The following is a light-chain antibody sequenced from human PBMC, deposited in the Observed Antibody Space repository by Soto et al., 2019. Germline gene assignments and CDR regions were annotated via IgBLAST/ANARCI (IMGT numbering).Light chain of an antibody. V-gene: IGKV1-17*01. CDR3: LQHNSYPPT. CDR1: QGIRND. Sequence: DIQMTQSPSSLSASVGDRVTITCRASQGIRNDLSWYQQKPGNAPKRLIYTASSLQSGSPSRFSGSGAGTEFTLTISRLQPEDFATYYCLQHNSYPPTFGGGTKVEIK. CDR2: TAS. J-gene: IGKJ4*01.